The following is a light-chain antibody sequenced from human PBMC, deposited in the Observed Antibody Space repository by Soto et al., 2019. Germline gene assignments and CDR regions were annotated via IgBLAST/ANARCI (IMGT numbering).Light chain of an antibody. J-gene: IGLJ1*01. CDR1: SSDVGAYNY. Sequence: SVLPQPRSLSGSPGQSVTISCTGTSSDVGAYNYVSWYQQHPAKAPNLMIYDVSKRPSGVPDRFSGSKSGNTASLTISGLQAEDEGDYYCCSYTNSAYVFGTGTKATVL. CDR2: DVS. CDR3: CSYTNSAYV. V-gene: IGLV2-11*01.